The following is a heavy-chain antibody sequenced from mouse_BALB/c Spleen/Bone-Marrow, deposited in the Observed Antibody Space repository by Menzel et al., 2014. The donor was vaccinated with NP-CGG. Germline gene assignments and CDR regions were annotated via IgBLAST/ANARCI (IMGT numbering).Heavy chain of an antibody. V-gene: IGHV5-12*02. D-gene: IGHD1-2*01. CDR3: ARLNYGETWFAY. Sequence: DVKLEESGGGLVQPGGSLKLSCATSGFTFSDYYMYWVRQTPEKRLEWVAYISNGGGSTYYPDTVKGRFTISRDNAKNTLFLQMSRLKSEDTAMYYCARLNYGETWFAYWGQGTLVTVSA. CDR2: ISNGGGST. J-gene: IGHJ3*01. CDR1: GFTFSDYY.